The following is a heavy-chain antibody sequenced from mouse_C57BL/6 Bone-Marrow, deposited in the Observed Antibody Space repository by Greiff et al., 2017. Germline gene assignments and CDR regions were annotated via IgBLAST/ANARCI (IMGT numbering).Heavy chain of an antibody. V-gene: IGHV2-9*01. CDR3: DTLWLRRGDSAMDY. Sequence: VMLVESGPGLVAPSQSLSITCTVSGFSLTSYGVDWVRQPPGQGLEWLGVIWGGGSTNYNSALMSRLSISKDNSKSQVVLKMNSLQTDDTGMYYCDTLWLRRGDSAMDYWGQGTSVTVSS. J-gene: IGHJ4*01. CDR1: GFSLTSYG. CDR2: IWGGGST. D-gene: IGHD2-2*01.